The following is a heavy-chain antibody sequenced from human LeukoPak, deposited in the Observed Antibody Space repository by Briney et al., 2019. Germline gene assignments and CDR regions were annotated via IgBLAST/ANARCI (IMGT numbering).Heavy chain of an antibody. Sequence: GGSLRLSCAASGFTFSSYSMNWVRQAPGKGLEWVSSISSSSSYIYYADSVKGRFTISRDNSKNTLYLQMNSLRAEDTAVYYCARSGGPSYGEYYFDYWGQGTLVTVSS. CDR3: ARSGGPSYGEYYFDY. D-gene: IGHD3-10*01. CDR1: GFTFSSYS. CDR2: ISSSSSYI. V-gene: IGHV3-21*01. J-gene: IGHJ4*02.